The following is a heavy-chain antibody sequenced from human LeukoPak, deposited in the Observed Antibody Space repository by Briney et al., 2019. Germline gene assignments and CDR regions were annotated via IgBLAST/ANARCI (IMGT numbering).Heavy chain of an antibody. D-gene: IGHD5-18*01. J-gene: IGHJ4*02. CDR2: INHSGST. Sequence: SETLSLTCAVYGGSFSGYYWSWIRQPPGKGLEWIGEINHSGSTNYNPSLKSRVTISVDTSKNQFSLKLSSVTAADTAVYYCASTTMGTYYFDYWGRGTLVIVSS. V-gene: IGHV4-34*01. CDR3: ASTTMGTYYFDY. CDR1: GGSFSGYY.